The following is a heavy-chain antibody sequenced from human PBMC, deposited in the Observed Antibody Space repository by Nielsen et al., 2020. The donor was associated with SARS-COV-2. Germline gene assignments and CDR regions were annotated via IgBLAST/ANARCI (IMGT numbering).Heavy chain of an antibody. D-gene: IGHD4-17*01. CDR1: GGSISGGDNY. V-gene: IGHV4-30-4*01. CDR2: IYYSGST. J-gene: IGHJ4*02. Sequence: SETLSLTCSVSGGSISGGDNYWTWIRQPPGKGLEWIGYIYYSGSTYYNPSLKSRITISVDTSKNQFSLTLTSVTAADTAVYYCAREPVLYGDFPGPFDYWGQGTLVTVSS. CDR3: AREPVLYGDFPGPFDY.